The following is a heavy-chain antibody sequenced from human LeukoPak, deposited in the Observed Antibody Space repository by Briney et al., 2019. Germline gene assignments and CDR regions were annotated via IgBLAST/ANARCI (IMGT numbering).Heavy chain of an antibody. Sequence: SQTLSLTCAISGDSVSSNSAAWNWIRQSPSRGLEWLGRTYYRSKWYNDYAVSVKSRITINPDTSKNQFSLQLNSVTPEDTAVYYCAKAGPYSSGWYGIYWGQGTLVTVSS. CDR3: AKAGPYSSGWYGIY. V-gene: IGHV6-1*01. CDR2: TYYRSKWYN. J-gene: IGHJ4*02. CDR1: GDSVSSNSAA. D-gene: IGHD6-19*01.